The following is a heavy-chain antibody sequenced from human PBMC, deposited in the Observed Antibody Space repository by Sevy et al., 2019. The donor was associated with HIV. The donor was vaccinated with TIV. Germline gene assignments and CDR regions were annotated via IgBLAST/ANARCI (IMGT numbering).Heavy chain of an antibody. CDR3: AAISTTSVFDP. V-gene: IGHV1-18*01. J-gene: IGHJ5*02. CDR2: ISGYNGET. D-gene: IGHD1-7*01. CDR1: GYSFSNYG. Sequence: ASVKVSCKASGYSFSNYGLTWVRQAPGQGLEWMGWISGYNGETNYAQKFQGRVTMTRETSTTTAYMELRSLKFEDTALYYCAAISTTSVFDPWGQGTLVTVSS.